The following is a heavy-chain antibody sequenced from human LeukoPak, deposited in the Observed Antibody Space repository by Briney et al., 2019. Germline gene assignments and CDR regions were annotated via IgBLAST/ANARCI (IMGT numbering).Heavy chain of an antibody. CDR2: ISYDGSKK. CDR3: ARGGVGAANSGSNAFDV. J-gene: IGHJ3*01. V-gene: IGHV3-30*04. D-gene: IGHD3-22*01. CDR1: GFRFSDYA. Sequence: PGGSLRLSCAISGFRFSDYAMPWVRQAPGKGLEWLAAISYDGSKKQYADSVRGRFTISRDSSTNTVYLQMNSLRVEDTTLYYCARGGVGAANSGSNAFDVWGQGTMVAVSS.